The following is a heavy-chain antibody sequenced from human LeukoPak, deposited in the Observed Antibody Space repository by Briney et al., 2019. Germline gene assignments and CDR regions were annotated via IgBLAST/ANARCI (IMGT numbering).Heavy chain of an antibody. D-gene: IGHD6-13*01. J-gene: IGHJ4*02. CDR2: ISSTAIII. CDR1: GFTFSNYE. Sequence: GGSLRLSCAASGFTFSNYEMSWVRQAPGKGLEWLSYISSTAIIIYYADSVKGRFTISRDNAKNSLYLQMNSLSAEDTAVYYCASRALIEAGKGYYFDYWGQGTLVTVSS. V-gene: IGHV3-48*03. CDR3: ASRALIEAGKGYYFDY.